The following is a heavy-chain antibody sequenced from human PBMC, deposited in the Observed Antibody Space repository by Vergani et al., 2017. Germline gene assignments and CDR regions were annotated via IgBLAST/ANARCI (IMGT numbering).Heavy chain of an antibody. D-gene: IGHD3-22*01. CDR3: ARGPYYYDSSGYRY. V-gene: IGHV4-34*01. Sequence: QVQLQQWGAGLLKPSETLSLTCAVYGGSFSGYYWSWIRQPPGKGLEWIGEINHSGRTNYNPSLKSRVTISVDTSKNQVSLKLSSVTAADTAVYYCARGPYYYDSSGYRYWGQGTLVTVSS. J-gene: IGHJ4*02. CDR1: GGSFSGYY. CDR2: INHSGRT.